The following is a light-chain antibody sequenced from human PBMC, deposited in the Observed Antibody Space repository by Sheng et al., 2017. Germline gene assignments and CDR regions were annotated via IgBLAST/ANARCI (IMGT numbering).Light chain of an antibody. V-gene: IGLV2-14*01. J-gene: IGLJ1*01. CDR2: DVS. Sequence: QSALTQPASVSGSPGQSITISCTGTSSDVSFYKYVSWYQQHPGKAPKLLIFDVSKRPSGVSNRFSGSKSGNTASLTISGLQAEDEADYHCSSYTSRSVFVFGTGTKVTVL. CDR3: SSYTSRSVFV. CDR1: SSDVSFYKY.